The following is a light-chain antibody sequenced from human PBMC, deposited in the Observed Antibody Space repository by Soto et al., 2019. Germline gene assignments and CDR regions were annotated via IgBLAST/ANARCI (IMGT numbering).Light chain of an antibody. V-gene: IGLV2-14*02. CDR1: SSNVGSYNL. Sequence: QSVRTQPASVSGSPGQSIPISCTGTSSNVGSYNLVPWYQQHPGKAPKFMIFEGNKRPSGLSNRFSGSKSGNTASLTISGLQSDDEAEYYCNSRTSSGASVFGGGTKLPDL. J-gene: IGLJ2*01. CDR2: EGN. CDR3: NSRTSSGASV.